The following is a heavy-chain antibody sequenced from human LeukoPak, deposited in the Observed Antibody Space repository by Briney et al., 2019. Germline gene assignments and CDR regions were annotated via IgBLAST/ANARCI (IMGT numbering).Heavy chain of an antibody. CDR1: GFTFSNTW. CDR3: ATLTVRGVINI. J-gene: IGHJ4*02. D-gene: IGHD3-10*01. Sequence: GGSLRLSCAASGFTFSNTWMNWVGQAPGKGLEWVGRIQSKTDGGTTEYAAPVKGRFTISRDDSKTTLYLQMNSLKTEDTAVYYCATLTVRGVINIWGQGTLVTVSS. V-gene: IGHV3-15*01. CDR2: IQSKTDGGTT.